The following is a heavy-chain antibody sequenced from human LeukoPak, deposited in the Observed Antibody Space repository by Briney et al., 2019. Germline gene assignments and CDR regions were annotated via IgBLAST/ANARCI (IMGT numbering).Heavy chain of an antibody. CDR1: GYTFTSYY. V-gene: IGHV1-46*01. CDR3: ARVGASSGWYFDL. D-gene: IGHD6-19*01. J-gene: IGHJ2*01. Sequence: ASVKVSCKASGYTFTSYYIHWVRQAPGQGLEWMGLINPSGGSTNYAQKFQGRVTITADESTSTAYMELSSLRSEDTAVYYCARVGASSGWYFDLWGRGTQVTVSS. CDR2: INPSGGST.